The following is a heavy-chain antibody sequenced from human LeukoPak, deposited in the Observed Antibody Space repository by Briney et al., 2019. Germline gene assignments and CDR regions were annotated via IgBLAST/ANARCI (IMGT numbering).Heavy chain of an antibody. D-gene: IGHD5-18*01. CDR1: GGTFSSSA. CDR3: ARDQGLTAPPPYGLDV. CDR2: IIPALNIT. V-gene: IGHV1-69*04. Sequence: SVKVFCKTSGGTFSSSAITWVRQAPGQGLEWMGRIIPALNITSYAQRFQGRVTITADTSTSTAYMELSSLRSEETAVYYCARDQGLTAPPPYGLDVWGQGTTVTVSS. J-gene: IGHJ6*02.